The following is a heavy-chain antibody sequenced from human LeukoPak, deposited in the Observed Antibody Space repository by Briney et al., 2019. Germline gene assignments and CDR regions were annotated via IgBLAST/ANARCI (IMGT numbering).Heavy chain of an antibody. D-gene: IGHD6-13*01. J-gene: IGHJ4*02. V-gene: IGHV1-2*02. Sequence: ASVKVSCKASGYTFTGYYMHWVRQAPGQGLEWMGWINPNSGGTHYAQKFQGRVTMTRDTSISTAYMELSSLRSEDTAVYYCARLPPTTSSSWYFVDYWGQGTLVTVSS. CDR3: ARLPPTTSSSWYFVDY. CDR2: INPNSGGT. CDR1: GYTFTGYY.